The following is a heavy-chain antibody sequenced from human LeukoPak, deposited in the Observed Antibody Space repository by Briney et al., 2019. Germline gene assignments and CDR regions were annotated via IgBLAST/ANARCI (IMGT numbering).Heavy chain of an antibody. CDR3: ARVWELSFDH. J-gene: IGHJ4*02. D-gene: IGHD1-26*01. V-gene: IGHV3-53*01. CDR2: TYSGGSA. Sequence: GGSLRLSCAASGFTVSSDHMSWVRQAPGKGLGWVSVTYSGGSAYYADSVKGRFTISRDNANNMVYLQMNSLRAEDTAVYYCARVWELSFDHWGQGTLVTVSS. CDR1: GFTVSSDH.